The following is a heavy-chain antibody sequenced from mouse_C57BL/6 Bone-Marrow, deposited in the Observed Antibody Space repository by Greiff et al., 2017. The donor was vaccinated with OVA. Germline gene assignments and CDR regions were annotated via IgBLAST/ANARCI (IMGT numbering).Heavy chain of an antibody. CDR3: TSIYYSYDRGY. J-gene: IGHJ2*01. CDR1: GYTFTDYE. Sequence: VQLQQSGAELVRPGASVTLSCKASGYTFTDYEMHWVKQTPVHGLEWIGAIDPETGGTAYNQKFKGKAILTADKSSSTAYMELRSLTSKDSAVYYCTSIYYSYDRGYWGQGTTLTVSS. CDR2: IDPETGGT. V-gene: IGHV1-15*01. D-gene: IGHD2-12*01.